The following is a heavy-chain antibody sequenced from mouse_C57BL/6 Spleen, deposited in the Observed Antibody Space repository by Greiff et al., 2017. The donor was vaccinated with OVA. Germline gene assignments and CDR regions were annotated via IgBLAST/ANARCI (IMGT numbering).Heavy chain of an antibody. CDR2: ISSGSSTI. D-gene: IGHD1-1*01. CDR3: ARSYYYGSPYYFDY. V-gene: IGHV5-17*01. CDR1: GFTFGDYG. Sequence: EVQRVESGGGLVKPGGSLKLSCAASGFTFGDYGMHWVRQAPEKGLEWVAYISSGSSTIYYADTVKGRFTISRDNAKNTLFLQMTSLRSEDTAMYYCARSYYYGSPYYFDYWGQGTTLTVSS. J-gene: IGHJ2*01.